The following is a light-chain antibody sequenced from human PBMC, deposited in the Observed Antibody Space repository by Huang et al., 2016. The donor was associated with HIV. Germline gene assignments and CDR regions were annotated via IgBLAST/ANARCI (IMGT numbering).Light chain of an antibody. Sequence: ERVMTQSPATLSVAPGERVTLSCRESHSVSSNLAWYQQKPGQAPRLLIHGASTRATGIPARFSGSGSGTEFTLAISSLQSEDSGVYFCQQYDNWPLTFGQGTRLEIK. CDR2: GAS. V-gene: IGKV3-15*01. CDR1: HSVSSN. CDR3: QQYDNWPLT. J-gene: IGKJ5*01.